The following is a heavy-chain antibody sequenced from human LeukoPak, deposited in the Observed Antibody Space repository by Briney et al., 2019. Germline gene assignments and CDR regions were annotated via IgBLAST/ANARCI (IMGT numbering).Heavy chain of an antibody. V-gene: IGHV4-59*01. CDR3: ANYDYGYYFDY. CDR1: GGSISSYY. D-gene: IGHD3-16*01. Sequence: LSETLSLTCTVSGGSISSYYWSWIRQPPGKGLEWIGYIYYSGSTNYNPSLKSRVTISVDTSKNQFSLKLSSVTAADTAVYYCANYDYGYYFDYWGQGTLVTVSS. CDR2: IYYSGST. J-gene: IGHJ4*02.